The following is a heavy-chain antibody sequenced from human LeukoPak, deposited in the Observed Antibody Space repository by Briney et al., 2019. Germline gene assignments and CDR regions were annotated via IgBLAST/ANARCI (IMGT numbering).Heavy chain of an antibody. CDR1: GFTFSSYA. J-gene: IGHJ1*01. V-gene: IGHV3-23*01. D-gene: IGHD3-16*02. CDR2: ISGSATTT. Sequence: PGGSLRLSCVASGFTFSSYAISWVRQTPGKGLEWVSAISGSATTTYYADSVKGRFTISRDNSENTLYLQMNNLRAEDTAVYYRAAHYVWGSYRFRDWGQGTLVTVSS. CDR3: AAHYVWGSYRFRD.